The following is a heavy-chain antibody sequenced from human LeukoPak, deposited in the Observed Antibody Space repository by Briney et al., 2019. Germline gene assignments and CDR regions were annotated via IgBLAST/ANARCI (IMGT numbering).Heavy chain of an antibody. CDR3: ARIWSARDWFDP. Sequence: PGGSLRLSCAASGFTSRDYAMTWIRQAPGKGLEWISYIKKRSAATYYAESVTGRFVISRDDAKNSLYLHLTNLRAEDTATYFCARIWSARDWFDPWGQGT. CDR2: IKKRSAAT. J-gene: IGHJ5*02. CDR1: GFTSRDYA. V-gene: IGHV3-11*01. D-gene: IGHD1-1*01.